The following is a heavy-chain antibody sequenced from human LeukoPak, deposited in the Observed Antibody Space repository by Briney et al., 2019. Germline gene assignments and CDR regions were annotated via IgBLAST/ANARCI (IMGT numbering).Heavy chain of an antibody. D-gene: IGHD3-22*01. CDR1: GGSISSGGYY. V-gene: IGHV4-30-2*01. J-gene: IGHJ3*02. Sequence: SETLSLTCTVSGGSISSGGYYWSWIRQPPGKGLEWIGYIYHSGSTYYNPSLKSRVTISVDRSKNQFSLKLSSVTAADTAVYYCARTTYYYDSSGYIGDDAFDIWGQGTMVTVSS. CDR2: IYHSGST. CDR3: ARTTYYYDSSGYIGDDAFDI.